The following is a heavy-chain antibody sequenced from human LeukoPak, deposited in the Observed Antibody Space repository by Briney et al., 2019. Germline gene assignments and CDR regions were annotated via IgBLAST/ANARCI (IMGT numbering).Heavy chain of an antibody. CDR1: GFTFSSYE. Sequence: GGSLRLSCAASGFTFSSYEMNWVRQARGKGLEWVSYISSSGSTIYYADSVKGRFTISRDNAKNSLYLQMNSLRAEDTAVYYCARSAVVRSSSCTGSVDYWGQGTLVTVSS. CDR3: ARSAVVRSSSCTGSVDY. D-gene: IGHD6-13*01. J-gene: IGHJ4*02. CDR2: ISSSGSTI. V-gene: IGHV3-48*03.